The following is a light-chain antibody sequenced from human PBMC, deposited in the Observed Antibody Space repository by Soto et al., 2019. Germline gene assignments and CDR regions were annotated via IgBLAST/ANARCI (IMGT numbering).Light chain of an antibody. V-gene: IGLV3-25*03. CDR3: QSADKSGTYV. CDR1: ALPKQY. Sequence: SYELTQPPSVSVSPGQMARITCSGDALPKQYAYWYQQKPGQAPVLLIYKNSERPSGIPERFSGSSSGTTVTLTISGVQAEDEADYYCQSADKSGTYVFGTGTKVIVL. J-gene: IGLJ1*01. CDR2: KNS.